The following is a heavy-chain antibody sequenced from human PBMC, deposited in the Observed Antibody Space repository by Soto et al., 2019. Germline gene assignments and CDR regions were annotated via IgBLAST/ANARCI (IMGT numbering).Heavy chain of an antibody. D-gene: IGHD6-13*01. CDR1: GFTFTDYA. CDR3: ARGSSGYISSWYYFDY. J-gene: IGHJ4*02. V-gene: IGHV3-23*01. CDR2: ISGIGGST. Sequence: GWSLGLACAASGFTFTDYALSWVRQAPGKGLEWVATISGIGGSTYLADSVKGRLSISRDNSKNTVSLLMNSLRAEDTAVYFCARGSSGYISSWYYFDYWGRGTLVTVSS.